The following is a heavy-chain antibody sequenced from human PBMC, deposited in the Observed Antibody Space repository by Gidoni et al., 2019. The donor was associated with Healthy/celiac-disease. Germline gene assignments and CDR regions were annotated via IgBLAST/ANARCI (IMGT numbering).Heavy chain of an antibody. D-gene: IGHD3-3*01. CDR3: AKDRGSEEWLLPVPLGH. CDR2: ISGSGGST. J-gene: IGHJ4*02. V-gene: IGHV3-23*01. CDR1: GFTFSSYS. Sequence: EVQLLEPGGGLVQPGGSLRLSCAASGFTFSSYSMSWVRQAPGKGLEWVSAISGSGGSTYYADSVKGRFTISRDNSKNTLYLQMNSLRAEDTAVYYCAKDRGSEEWLLPVPLGHWGQGTLVTVSS.